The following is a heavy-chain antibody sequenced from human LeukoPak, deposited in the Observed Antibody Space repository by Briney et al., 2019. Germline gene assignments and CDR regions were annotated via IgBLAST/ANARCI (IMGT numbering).Heavy chain of an antibody. V-gene: IGHV3-7*01. J-gene: IGHJ4*02. D-gene: IGHD3-22*01. CDR2: IKQDGSEK. Sequence: GGSLRLSCAASGFTFGSYWMSWVRQAPGKGLEWVANIKQDGSEKYYVDSVKGRFTISRDNAKNSLYLQMNSLRAEDTAVYYCARDRPPHYYDSSGYLDYWGQGTLVTVSS. CDR3: ARDRPPHYYDSSGYLDY. CDR1: GFTFGSYW.